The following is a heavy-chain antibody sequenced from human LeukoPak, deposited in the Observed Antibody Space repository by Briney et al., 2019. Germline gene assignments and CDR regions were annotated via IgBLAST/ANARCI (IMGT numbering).Heavy chain of an antibody. CDR2: IYSGGST. D-gene: IGHD3-3*01. J-gene: IGHJ3*02. Sequence: GGSLRLSCAASGFTVSSNYMSWVRQAPGKGLEWVSVIYSGGSTYYADSVKGRFTISRDNSKSALYLQMNSLRAEDTAVYYCARSLEPDAFDIWGQGTMVTVSS. CDR1: GFTVSSNY. CDR3: ARSLEPDAFDI. V-gene: IGHV3-53*05.